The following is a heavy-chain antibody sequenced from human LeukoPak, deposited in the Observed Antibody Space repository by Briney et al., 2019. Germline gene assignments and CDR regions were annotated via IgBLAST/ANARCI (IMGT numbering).Heavy chain of an antibody. D-gene: IGHD6-13*01. V-gene: IGHV3-30*18. CDR3: AKGRFRAAAGNYYYYYGMDV. CDR1: GFTFSSYG. CDR2: ISYDGSNK. J-gene: IGHJ6*02. Sequence: GGSLRLSCAASGFTFSSYGMHWVRQAPGKGLEWVAVISYDGSNKYYADSVKGRFTISRDNSKNTLYLQMNSLRAEDTAVYYCAKGRFRAAAGNYYYYYGMDVWGQGTTVTVSS.